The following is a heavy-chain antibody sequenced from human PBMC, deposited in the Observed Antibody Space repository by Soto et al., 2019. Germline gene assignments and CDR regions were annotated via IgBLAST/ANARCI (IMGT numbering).Heavy chain of an antibody. V-gene: IGHV3-15*01. Sequence: EVQLVESGGGLVKPGGSLRLSCAASGFTFSNAWMSWVRQAPGKGLEWVGRIKSKTDGGTTDYAAPAKGRFTISRDDSKNTLYLQMNSLKTEDTAVYYCTTGTIGYYYYGMDVWGQGTTVTVSS. J-gene: IGHJ6*02. CDR2: IKSKTDGGTT. D-gene: IGHD1-26*01. CDR1: GFTFSNAW. CDR3: TTGTIGYYYYGMDV.